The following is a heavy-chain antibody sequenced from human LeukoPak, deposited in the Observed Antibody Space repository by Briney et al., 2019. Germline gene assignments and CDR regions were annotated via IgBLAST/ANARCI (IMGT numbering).Heavy chain of an antibody. D-gene: IGHD3-22*01. CDR1: GFTFSSYW. V-gene: IGHV3-7*01. J-gene: IGHJ5*02. CDR3: ARDYYYDSSGQNWFDP. CDR2: IKQDGSEK. Sequence: SGGSLRLSCAASGFTFSSYWMSWVRQAPGKGLEWVANIKQDGSEKYYVDSVKGRFTISRDNSKNALYLQMNSLRAEDTAVYYCARDYYYDSSGQNWFDPWGQGTLVTVSS.